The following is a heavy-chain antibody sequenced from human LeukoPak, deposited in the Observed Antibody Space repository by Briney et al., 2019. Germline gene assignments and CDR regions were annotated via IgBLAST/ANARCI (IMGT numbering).Heavy chain of an antibody. CDR3: ARRRLWSRESGHYYYYGMDV. CDR1: GGSISSYY. CDR2: IYYSGST. D-gene: IGHD3-10*01. J-gene: IGHJ6*02. Sequence: SETLSLTCTVSGGSISSYYWSWMRQPPGKGLEWIGYIYYSGSTNYNPSLKSRVTISVDTSKNQFSLKLSSVTAADTAVYYCARRRLWSRESGHYYYYGMDVWGQGTTVTVSS. V-gene: IGHV4-59*08.